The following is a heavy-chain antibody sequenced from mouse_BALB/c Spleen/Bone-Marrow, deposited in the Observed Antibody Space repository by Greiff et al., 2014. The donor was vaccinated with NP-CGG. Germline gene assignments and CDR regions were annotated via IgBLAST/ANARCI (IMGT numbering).Heavy chain of an antibody. D-gene: IGHD2-1*01. CDR3: ASPIYYGNYEGFAY. Sequence: VQLQQSGPELVRPGVSMKISCKGSGYTFTDYAMHWVKQSHAKSLEWIGVISTYSGNTNYNQKFKGKATMTVDKFSSTAYLELARLTSEDSAIYYCASPIYYGNYEGFAYWGQGTLVTVSA. V-gene: IGHV1-67*01. CDR2: ISTYSGNT. CDR1: GYTFTDYA. J-gene: IGHJ3*01.